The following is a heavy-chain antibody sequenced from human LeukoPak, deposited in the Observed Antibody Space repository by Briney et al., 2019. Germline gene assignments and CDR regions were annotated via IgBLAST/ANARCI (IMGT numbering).Heavy chain of an antibody. CDR1: GFTFSDAW. D-gene: IGHD4/OR15-4a*01. Sequence: PGGSLRLSCAVSGFTFSDAWMAWVRQAPGKGLEWVSYISSSGSTIYYADSVKGRFTISRDNAKNSLYLQMNSLRAEDTAVYYCARGEEVLFDIWGQGTMVTVSS. CDR3: ARGEEVLFDI. J-gene: IGHJ3*02. V-gene: IGHV3-11*04. CDR2: ISSSGSTI.